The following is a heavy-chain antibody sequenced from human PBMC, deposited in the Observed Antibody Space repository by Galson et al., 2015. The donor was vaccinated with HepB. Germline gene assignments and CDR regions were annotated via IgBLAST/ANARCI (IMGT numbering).Heavy chain of an antibody. D-gene: IGHD1-1*01. CDR3: VRDRTRVMDV. CDR1: GFSFSSHG. CDR2: IWYDGSNT. J-gene: IGHJ6*03. V-gene: IGHV3-33*01. Sequence: SLRLSCAASGFSFSSHGMHWVRQAPGKGLEWVAVIWYDGSNTYCADSVKGRFTVSRDNSKNTLYLEMSSLRAEDTAVYYCVRDRTRVMDVWGKGTTVTVSS.